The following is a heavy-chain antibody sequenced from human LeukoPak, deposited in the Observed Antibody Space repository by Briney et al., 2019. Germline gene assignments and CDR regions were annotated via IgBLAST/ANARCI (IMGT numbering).Heavy chain of an antibody. V-gene: IGHV3-30*03. CDR1: GLTFSQYG. CDR3: ATRRGASTPYPYYYYYYMDV. D-gene: IGHD1-1*01. CDR2: ISYDGSNT. J-gene: IGHJ6*03. Sequence: PGGSLRLSCSASGLTFSQYGMHWVRQAPGKGLEWVSTISYDGSNTFYGDSVKGRFTISRDNSKNTLYLQMNSLRAEDTAVYYCATRRGASTPYPYYYYYYMDVWGKGTTVTVSS.